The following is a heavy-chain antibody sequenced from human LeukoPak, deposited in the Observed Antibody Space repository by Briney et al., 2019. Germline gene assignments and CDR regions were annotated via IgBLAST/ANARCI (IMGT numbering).Heavy chain of an antibody. CDR3: VRDPRPFGCTSDSCPRYYFDY. V-gene: IGHV3-21*01. D-gene: IGHD2-2*01. J-gene: IGHJ4*02. Sequence: GGSLRLSCAASGFTFSDYSMNWVRQAPGKGLEWVSSISSGSSYIYHADSAKGRFTISRDNAKDSLYLQMNSLRADDTAVYYCVRDPRPFGCTSDSCPRYYFDYWGQGTLVTVSS. CDR1: GFTFSDYS. CDR2: ISSGSSYI.